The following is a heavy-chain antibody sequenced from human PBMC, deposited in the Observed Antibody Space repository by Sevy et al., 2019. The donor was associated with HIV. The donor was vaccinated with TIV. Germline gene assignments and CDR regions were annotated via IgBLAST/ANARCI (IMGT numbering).Heavy chain of an antibody. CDR1: GYRFNTYW. CDR3: ARYISNNGMDV. V-gene: IGHV5-51*01. CDR2: IYPGDSET. D-gene: IGHD2-8*01. Sequence: GGSLRLSCKASGYRFNTYWINWVRQMPGKGLEWMGVIYPGDSETLYSPSVQGQVVISADKSSSTAYLQWSSLEASDTATYYCARYISNNGMDVWGQGTTVTVSS. J-gene: IGHJ6*02.